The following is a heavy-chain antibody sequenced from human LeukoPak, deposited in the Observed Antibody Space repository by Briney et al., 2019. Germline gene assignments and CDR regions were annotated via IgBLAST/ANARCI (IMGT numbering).Heavy chain of an antibody. CDR2: ISRSTTYI. CDR3: ARDTYYYYYMDV. J-gene: IGHJ6*03. Sequence: GGSLRLSCAASGFTFSSYAMSWVRQAPGKGLEWVSSISRSTTYIYYADSVKGRFTISRDDATNSLYLQMNSLTVEDTAVYFCARDTYYYYYMDVWGKGTTVTVSS. CDR1: GFTFSSYA. V-gene: IGHV3-21*06.